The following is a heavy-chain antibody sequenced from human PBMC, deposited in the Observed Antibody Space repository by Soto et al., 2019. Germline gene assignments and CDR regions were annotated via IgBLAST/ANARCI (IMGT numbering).Heavy chain of an antibody. D-gene: IGHD3-22*01. Sequence: QVQLQESGPGLVKPSETLSLTCAVSGDSISSYYCMWIRQPPGKGLESIGYLYYGRSANYNPSLESRVSLSVDTSTNQCALTLSSMTAADTAVYYCALRSMAVVPEYWGQGTLVTFSS. V-gene: IGHV4-59*01. CDR3: ALRSMAVVPEY. CDR1: GDSISSYY. CDR2: LYYGRSA. J-gene: IGHJ4*02.